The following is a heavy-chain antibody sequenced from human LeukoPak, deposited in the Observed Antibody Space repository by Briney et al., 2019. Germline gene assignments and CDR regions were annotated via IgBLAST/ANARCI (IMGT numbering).Heavy chain of an antibody. CDR2: ISGSGSYT. D-gene: IGHD2-2*01. CDR3: AKDPRFSYCSSATCASDFDI. V-gene: IGHV3-23*01. Sequence: PGGSLRLSCAASGFTFSSYAMTWVRQAPGKGLEWISTISGSGSYTYHADSVKGRFTISRDNSKNTLYLQMNSLRAEDTAVYYCAKDPRFSYCSSATCASDFDIWGQGTMVTVSS. J-gene: IGHJ3*02. CDR1: GFTFSSYA.